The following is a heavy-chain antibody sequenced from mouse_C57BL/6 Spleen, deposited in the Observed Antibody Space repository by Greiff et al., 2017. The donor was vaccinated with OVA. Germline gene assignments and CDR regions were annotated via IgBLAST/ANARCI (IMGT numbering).Heavy chain of an antibody. CDR1: GYTFTSYW. V-gene: IGHV1-50*01. Sequence: QVQLKQPGAELVKPGASVKLSCKASGYTFTSYWMQWVKQRPGQGLEWIGEIDPSDSYTNYNQKFKGKATLTVDTSSSTAYMQLSSLTSEDSAVYYCARTYYYGSGYFDVWGTGTTVTVSS. CDR3: ARTYYYGSGYFDV. J-gene: IGHJ1*03. CDR2: IDPSDSYT. D-gene: IGHD1-1*01.